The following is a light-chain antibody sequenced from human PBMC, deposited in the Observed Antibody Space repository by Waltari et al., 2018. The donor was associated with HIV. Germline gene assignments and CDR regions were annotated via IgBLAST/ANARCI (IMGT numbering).Light chain of an antibody. CDR1: ASAIGYFDY. CDR3: CSYAGTYTYV. V-gene: IGLV2-11*01. J-gene: IGLJ1*01. CDR2: EVF. Sequence: QSALTQPRSVSGSPGQSVTISCTGTASAIGYFDYVSWYQQYPGKDPKVIIYEVFQRPSGVPDRFTASKYGITASLTISGLQDEDEADYYCCSYAGTYTYVFGSGTKVTVL.